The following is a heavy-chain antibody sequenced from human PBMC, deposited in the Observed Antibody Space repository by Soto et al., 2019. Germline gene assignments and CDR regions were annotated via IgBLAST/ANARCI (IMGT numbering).Heavy chain of an antibody. J-gene: IGHJ4*02. CDR3: ATHAGRGQPPLLDY. V-gene: IGHV1-69*01. Sequence: QVPLVQSGAEVKKPGSSVKVSCKASGGTFSSYAISWVRQAPGQGLEWMGGIIPIFGTANYAQKFQGRVTITADESTSTAYMELSSLRSEDTAVYYCATHAGRGQPPLLDYWGQGTLVTVSS. CDR2: IIPIFGTA. CDR1: GGTFSSYA.